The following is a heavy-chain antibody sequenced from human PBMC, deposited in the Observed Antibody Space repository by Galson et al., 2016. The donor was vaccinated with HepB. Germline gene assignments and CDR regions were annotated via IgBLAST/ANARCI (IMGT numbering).Heavy chain of an antibody. CDR2: IRSKVKDYAT. CDR3: SSHYRGYFFGMDV. D-gene: IGHD3-10*01. CDR1: AFNLNASA. J-gene: IGHJ6*02. V-gene: IGHV3-73*01. Sequence: SLRLSCAGSAFNLNASALHWVRQAPGKGLEWVGRIRSKVKDYATSYAASVTGRFTIFRDDSENTAYLQMNSLRTEDTAVYYCSSHYRGYFFGMDVWGQGTTVTVSS.